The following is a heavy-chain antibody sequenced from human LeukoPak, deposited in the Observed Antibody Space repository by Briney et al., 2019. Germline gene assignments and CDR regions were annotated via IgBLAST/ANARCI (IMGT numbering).Heavy chain of an antibody. CDR3: ARHLYWGAAAGFYPDY. Sequence: SETLSLTCSVSGDSLSGSTYYWAWIRQPPGKGPQWIGSVYLGGSANANYNPSLRSRVAISVDTSKNQFSLKLSSVTAADTAVYYCARHLYWGAAAGFYPDYWGQGTLVTVSS. CDR2: VYLGGSANA. D-gene: IGHD6-13*01. J-gene: IGHJ4*02. V-gene: IGHV4-39*07. CDR1: GDSLSGSTYY.